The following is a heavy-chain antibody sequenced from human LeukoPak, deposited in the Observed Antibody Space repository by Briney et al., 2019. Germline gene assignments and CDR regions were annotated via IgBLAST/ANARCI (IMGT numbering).Heavy chain of an antibody. CDR1: GFTFSSYW. J-gene: IGHJ3*02. Sequence: GGSLRLSCAASGFTFSSYWMTWVRQAPGKGLEWVANIKRDGSEIYYVDSVKGRFTIYRDNAKNSLDLQMNSLRVEDTALYYCARVAGGNYLDAFDIWGQGTMVTVSS. CDR2: IKRDGSEI. CDR3: ARVAGGNYLDAFDI. D-gene: IGHD1-26*01. V-gene: IGHV3-7*01.